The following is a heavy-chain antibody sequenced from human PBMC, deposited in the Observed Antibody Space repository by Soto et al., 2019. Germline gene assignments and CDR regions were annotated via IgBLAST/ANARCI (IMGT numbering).Heavy chain of an antibody. D-gene: IGHD3-22*01. V-gene: IGHV4-59*12. J-gene: IGHJ5*02. CDR3: ARGYYYDSSGYYGSLFDP. Sequence: SLTCTVSGDSISSSYYWSWIRQPPGKGLEWIGYIYYSGSTNYNPSLKSRVTISVDTSKNQFSLKLSSVTAADTAVYYCARGYYYDSSGYYGSLFDPWGQGTLVTVSS. CDR2: IYYSGST. CDR1: GDSISSSYY.